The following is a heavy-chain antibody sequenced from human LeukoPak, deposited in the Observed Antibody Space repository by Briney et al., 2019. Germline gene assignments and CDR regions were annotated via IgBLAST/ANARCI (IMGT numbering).Heavy chain of an antibody. D-gene: IGHD6-13*01. CDR1: GFTFSNYA. CDR3: ARDIAGISDY. CDR2: ISYDGSNK. V-gene: IGHV3-30*04. Sequence: LTGGSLRLSCAASGFTFSNYAMHWVRQAPGKGLEWVASISYDGSNKYYADSVKGRFTISRDNSKNTLFLQMNSLRAEDTAVYYCARDIAGISDYWGQGTLVTVSS. J-gene: IGHJ4*02.